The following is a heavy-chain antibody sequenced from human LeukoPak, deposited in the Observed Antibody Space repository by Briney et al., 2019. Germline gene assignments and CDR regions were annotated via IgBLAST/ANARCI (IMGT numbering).Heavy chain of an antibody. CDR1: GGSFSGYY. V-gene: IGHV4-59*12. CDR3: ARNTDYCSSTSCSSDY. CDR2: MYSSGST. D-gene: IGHD2-2*01. Sequence: PSETLSLTCAVYGGSFSGYYWTWIRQPPGKGLEWVGYMYSSGSTDYNPSLKSRVTISVDRSKNQFSLKLSSVTAADTAVYYCARNTDYCSSTSCSSDYWGQGTLVTVSS. J-gene: IGHJ4*02.